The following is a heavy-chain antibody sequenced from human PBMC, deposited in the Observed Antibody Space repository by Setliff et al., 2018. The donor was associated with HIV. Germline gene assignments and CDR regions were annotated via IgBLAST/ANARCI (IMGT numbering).Heavy chain of an antibody. CDR2: IWYDGVNK. CDR3: ARSSRISGSNYRYYFDY. J-gene: IGHJ4*02. CDR1: GFSFSNYG. V-gene: IGHV3-33*01. D-gene: IGHD1-26*01. Sequence: PGGSLRLSCAASGFSFSNYGMNWVRQAPGKGLEWVAVIWYDGVNKYYADSVKGRFTITRDNSKNTLYLQMNSLRAEDTAVYYCARSSRISGSNYRYYFDYWGQGTLVTVSS.